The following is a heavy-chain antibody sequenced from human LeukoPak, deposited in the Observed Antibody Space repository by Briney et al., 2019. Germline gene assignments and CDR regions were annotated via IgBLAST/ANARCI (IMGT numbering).Heavy chain of an antibody. CDR2: LYSGGST. V-gene: IGHV3-66*01. CDR3: ARSLPLRGSYSFDY. J-gene: IGHJ4*02. CDR1: GFTFRTNY. D-gene: IGHD1-26*01. Sequence: GGSLRLSCAASGFTFRTNYMSGVRQAPGKGPEWVSGLYSGGSTYYSDSVKDRFTISRDNSDNTLYLQMNSLRAEDTAVYYCARSLPLRGSYSFDYWGQGILVTVSS.